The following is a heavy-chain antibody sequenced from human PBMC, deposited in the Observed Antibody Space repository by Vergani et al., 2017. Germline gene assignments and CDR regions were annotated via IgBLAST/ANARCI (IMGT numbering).Heavy chain of an antibody. CDR3: ARDKHKWELTVAFDI. CDR1: GGSISSGGYY. D-gene: IGHD1-26*01. CDR2: ISSSGSTI. V-gene: IGHV3-11*01. Sequence: QVQLQESGPGLVKPSQTLSLTCTVPGGSISSGGYYWSWIRQPPGKGLEWVSYISSSGSTIYYADSVKGRFTISRDNAKNSLYLQMKSLRAEDTAVYYCARDKHKWELTVAFDIWGQGTMVTVSS. J-gene: IGHJ3*02.